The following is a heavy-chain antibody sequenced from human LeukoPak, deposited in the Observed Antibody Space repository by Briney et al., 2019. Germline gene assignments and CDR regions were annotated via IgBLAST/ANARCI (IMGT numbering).Heavy chain of an antibody. CDR3: ARGIRYFGWFDP. J-gene: IGHJ5*02. CDR1: GYTFTSYD. CDR2: MNPNSGNT. D-gene: IGHD3-9*01. V-gene: IGHV1-8*01. Sequence: ASVKVSCKASGYTFTSYDINWVRQATGQGLEWMGWMNPNSGNTGYAQKFQGRVTITRNTSISTAYMELSSLRSEDTAVYYCARGIRYFGWFDPWGQGTLVTVSS.